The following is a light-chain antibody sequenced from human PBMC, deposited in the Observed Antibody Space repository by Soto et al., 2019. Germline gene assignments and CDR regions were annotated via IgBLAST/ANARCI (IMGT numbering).Light chain of an antibody. CDR3: QLPNIYPRP. J-gene: IGKJ3*01. V-gene: IGKV3D-15*01. Sequence: AGRASQSVSSDLAWYHQKPGQAPRLLIYGASSRATGIPDRFSGSGSGTEFTLTISSLQPEDFAPYCCQLPNIYPRPFGP. CDR2: GAS. CDR1: QSVSSD.